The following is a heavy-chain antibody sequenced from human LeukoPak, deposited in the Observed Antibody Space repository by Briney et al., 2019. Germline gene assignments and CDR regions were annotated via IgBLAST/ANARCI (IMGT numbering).Heavy chain of an antibody. V-gene: IGHV1-69*06. CDR3: ARDRIAVAGTRYYYYGMDV. CDR2: IIPIFGTA. D-gene: IGHD6-19*01. J-gene: IGHJ6*02. Sequence: SVKVSCKASGGTFSSYAISWVRQAPGQGLEWMGGIIPIFGTANYAQKFQGRVTITADKSTSTAYMELSSLRSEDTAVYYCARDRIAVAGTRYYYYGMDVWGQGTTVTVSS. CDR1: GGTFSSYA.